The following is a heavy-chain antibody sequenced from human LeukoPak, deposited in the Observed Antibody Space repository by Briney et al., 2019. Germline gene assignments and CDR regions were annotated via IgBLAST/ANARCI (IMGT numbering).Heavy chain of an antibody. J-gene: IGHJ4*02. D-gene: IGHD3-22*01. CDR1: GGSISSYY. V-gene: IGHV4-4*07. Sequence: SETLSLTCTVSGGSISSYYWSWIRQPAGKGLEWIGRIYTSGSTNYNPSLKSRVTISVDTSKNQFSLKLTSVTAADTAVYYCARRLEVMSYFDNSGYYRYWGQGTVVTVSS. CDR2: IYTSGST. CDR3: ARRLEVMSYFDNSGYYRY.